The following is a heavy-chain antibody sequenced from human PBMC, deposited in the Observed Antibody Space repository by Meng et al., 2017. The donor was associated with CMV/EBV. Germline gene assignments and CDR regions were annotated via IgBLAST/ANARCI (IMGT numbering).Heavy chain of an antibody. Sequence: GESLKISCTVSGVTFSSYWMSWVRQAPGRGLEWVANIERDGNDVYDADSVKGRFTISRDNAKNSVYLQMNSLRAEYTANYYCAGEEGDFWSQGAQVTVSS. CDR3: AGEEGDF. V-gene: IGHV3-7*01. CDR1: GVTFSSYW. J-gene: IGHJ4*02. D-gene: IGHD3-3*01. CDR2: IERDGNDV.